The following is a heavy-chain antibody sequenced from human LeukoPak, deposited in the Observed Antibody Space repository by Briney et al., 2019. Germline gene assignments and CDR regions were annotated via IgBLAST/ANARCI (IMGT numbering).Heavy chain of an antibody. V-gene: IGHV1-2*02. CDR1: GYTFTGYY. CDR2: INPNSGGT. Sequence: SSVKVSCKASGYTFTGYYMHWVRQAPGQGLEWMGWINPNSGGTNYAQKFQGRVTMTRDTSISPAYMELSRLTSDDTAVYYCARAPLGLPFDYWGQGSLVTVSS. J-gene: IGHJ4*02. CDR3: ARAPLGLPFDY.